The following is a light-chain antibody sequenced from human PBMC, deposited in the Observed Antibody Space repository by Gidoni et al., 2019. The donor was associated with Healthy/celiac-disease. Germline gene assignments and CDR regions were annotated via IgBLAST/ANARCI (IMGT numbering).Light chain of an antibody. J-gene: IGKJ1*01. Sequence: DIQTTQYPSSLSASVGDRVTITGRASQGISNYLAWYQQKPGKVPKLLIYAATTWQSVVPSLFSGSASRTDFTLTISSLQPEYVATYCCQKYNSAPQTFGQGTKVEIK. V-gene: IGKV1-27*01. CDR2: AAT. CDR3: QKYNSAPQT. CDR1: QGISNY.